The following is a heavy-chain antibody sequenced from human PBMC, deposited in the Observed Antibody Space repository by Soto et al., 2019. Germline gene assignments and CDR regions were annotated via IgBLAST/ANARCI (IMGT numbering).Heavy chain of an antibody. V-gene: IGHV3-74*01. D-gene: IGHD6-13*01. CDR2: INSDGSST. J-gene: IGHJ4*02. Sequence: EVQLVESGGGLVQPGGSLRLSCAASGFTFSSYWMHWVRQAPGKGLVWVSRINSDGSSTSYADSVKGRFTISRDNAKNTLYPQMNSLRAEDTAVYYCARDRGSSWYRVFDYWGQGTLVTVSS. CDR3: ARDRGSSWYRVFDY. CDR1: GFTFSSYW.